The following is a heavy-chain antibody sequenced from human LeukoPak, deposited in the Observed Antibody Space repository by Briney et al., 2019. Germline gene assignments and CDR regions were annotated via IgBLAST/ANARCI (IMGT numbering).Heavy chain of an antibody. Sequence: ASVKVSCKASGGTFSSYAISWVRQAPGQGLEWMGGIIPMFGTAKYAQKFQGRVTITADESTSTAYMELSSLRSEDTAVYYCAREGDVVADVNWFDPWGQGTLVTVSS. J-gene: IGHJ5*02. CDR2: IIPMFGTA. D-gene: IGHD2-2*01. V-gene: IGHV1-69*13. CDR1: GGTFSSYA. CDR3: AREGDVVADVNWFDP.